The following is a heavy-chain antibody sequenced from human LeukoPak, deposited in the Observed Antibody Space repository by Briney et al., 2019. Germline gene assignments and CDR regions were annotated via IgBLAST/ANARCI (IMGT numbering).Heavy chain of an antibody. V-gene: IGHV1-18*01. CDR1: GYTFTSLG. Sequence: ASVKVSCKASGYTFTSLGISWVRQAPGQGLEWMGWISGDTGNTHYAQKLQGRVTLTTDTSTSTAYMELRSLRSDGTAVYYCARDCDRSGYYCYWGQGTQVTVSS. CDR2: ISGDTGNT. J-gene: IGHJ4*02. CDR3: ARDCDRSGYYCY. D-gene: IGHD3-22*01.